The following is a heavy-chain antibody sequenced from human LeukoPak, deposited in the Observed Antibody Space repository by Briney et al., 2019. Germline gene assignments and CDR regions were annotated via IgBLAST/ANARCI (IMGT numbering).Heavy chain of an antibody. CDR1: GFTFSNYW. V-gene: IGHV3-7*03. J-gene: IGHJ4*02. Sequence: GGSLRLSCAASGFTFSNYWMSWVRQSPGKGLEWVAKIKQDESEIYYVDSVKGRFTISRDNAKNSLYLQMNSLKTEDTAVYYCTMNYYDSSGYYTGGFDYWGQGTLVTVSS. CDR2: IKQDESEI. D-gene: IGHD3-22*01. CDR3: TMNYYDSSGYYTGGFDY.